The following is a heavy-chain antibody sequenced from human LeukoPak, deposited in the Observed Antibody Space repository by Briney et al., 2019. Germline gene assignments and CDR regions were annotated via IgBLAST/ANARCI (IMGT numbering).Heavy chain of an antibody. J-gene: IGHJ6*03. Sequence: ASVKVSCKASGYTFTGYYMHWVRQAPGQGLEWMGWISAYNGNTNYAQKLQGRVTMTTDTSTSTAYMELRSLRSDDTAVYYCARAIHKKDYYYMDVWGKGTTVTVSS. CDR3: ARAIHKKDYYYMDV. CDR1: GYTFTGYY. CDR2: ISAYNGNT. V-gene: IGHV1-18*04.